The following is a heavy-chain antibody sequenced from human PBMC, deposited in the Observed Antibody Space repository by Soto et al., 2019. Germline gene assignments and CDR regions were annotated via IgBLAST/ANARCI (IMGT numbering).Heavy chain of an antibody. J-gene: IGHJ6*02. Sequence: QVQLVQSGAEVKEPGASVKVSCKASVYTFTNYDINWIRQATGQGPEWMGWVNPNSGKTGYAQKFQGRVIMNRSNDLHTAYVDLKNWQQEHTAVSYCEAPPLRVLAPDALRQGFTVTVSS. V-gene: IGHV1-8*01. CDR1: VYTFTNYD. D-gene: IGHD3-16*01. CDR3: EAPPLRVLAPDA. CDR2: VNPNSGKT.